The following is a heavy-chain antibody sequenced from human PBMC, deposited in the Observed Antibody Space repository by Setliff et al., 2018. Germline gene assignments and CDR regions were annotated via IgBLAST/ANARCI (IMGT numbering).Heavy chain of an antibody. CDR3: AREGVDTRSSTDYRYYMDL. V-gene: IGHV1-8*02. J-gene: IGHJ6*03. Sequence: ASVKVSCKASGYTFTAYDIVWVRQATGQGLEWMGWMNPNSGRTGYPQKFQGRVTMTRNTSISTAYMELSSLRSEDTAVYYCAREGVDTRSSTDYRYYMDLWGKGTTVTV. CDR2: MNPNSGRT. CDR1: GYTFTAYD. D-gene: IGHD5-18*01.